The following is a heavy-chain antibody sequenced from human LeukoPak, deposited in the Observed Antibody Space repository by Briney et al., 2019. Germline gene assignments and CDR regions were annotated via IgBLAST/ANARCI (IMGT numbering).Heavy chain of an antibody. D-gene: IGHD3-3*01. V-gene: IGHV3-23*01. Sequence: GGSLRLSCAASGSTFSSYSMNWVRQAPGKGLEWVSAISGSGGSTYYADSVKGRFTISRDNSKNTLYLQMNSLRAEDTAVYYCAKGEDFWSGYPPYYFDYWGQGTLVTVSS. CDR2: ISGSGGST. CDR3: AKGEDFWSGYPPYYFDY. J-gene: IGHJ4*02. CDR1: GSTFSSYS.